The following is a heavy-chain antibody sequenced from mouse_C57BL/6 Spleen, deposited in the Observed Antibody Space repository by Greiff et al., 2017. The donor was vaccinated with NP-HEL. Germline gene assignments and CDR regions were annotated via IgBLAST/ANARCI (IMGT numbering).Heavy chain of an antibody. J-gene: IGHJ2*01. CDR2: ISSGSSSI. CDR1: GFTFSDYG. D-gene: IGHD2-3*01. V-gene: IGHV5-17*01. CDR3: ARNDGYYGY. Sequence: VQLKESGGGLVKPGGSLKLSCAASGFTFSDYGMHWVRQAPEKGLEWVAYISSGSSSIYYADTVKGRFTISRDNAKNTLFLQMTSLRSEDTARYYCARNDGYYGYWGQGTTLTVSS.